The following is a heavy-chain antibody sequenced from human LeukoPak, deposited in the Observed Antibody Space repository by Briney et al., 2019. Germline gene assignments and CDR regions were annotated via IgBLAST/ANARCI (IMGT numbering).Heavy chain of an antibody. D-gene: IGHD3-10*01. CDR3: ATAHYYGSGSYYNGDNYFYY. CDR2: FDPEDGET. V-gene: IGHV1-24*01. Sequence: ASVKVSCKVSGYTLTELSMHWVRQAPGKGLGWMGGFDPEDGETIYAQKFQGRVTMTEDTSTGTAYMELSSLRSEDTAVYYCATAHYYGSGSYYNGDNYFYYWGQGTLVTVSS. J-gene: IGHJ4*02. CDR1: GYTLTELS.